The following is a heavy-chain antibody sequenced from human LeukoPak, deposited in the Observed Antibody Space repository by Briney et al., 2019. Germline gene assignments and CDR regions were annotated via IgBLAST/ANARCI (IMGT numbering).Heavy chain of an antibody. CDR1: GGSISSYY. D-gene: IGHD4-17*01. J-gene: IGHJ4*02. CDR2: IYYGGST. V-gene: IGHV4-59*01. Sequence: SETLSLTCTVSGGSISSYYWSWIRQPPGKGLEWIGYIYYGGSTNYNPSLKSRVTISVDTSKNQFSLKLSSVTAADTAVYYCARSDYGALDYWGQGTLVTVSS. CDR3: ARSDYGALDY.